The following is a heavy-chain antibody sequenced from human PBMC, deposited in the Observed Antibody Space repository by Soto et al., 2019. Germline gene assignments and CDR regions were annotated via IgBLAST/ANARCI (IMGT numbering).Heavy chain of an antibody. V-gene: IGHV3-33*01. CDR3: ARGYGFLRHYYYYGMDV. J-gene: IGHJ6*02. D-gene: IGHD1-20*01. CDR2: IWYDGSNK. CDR1: GFTFSSYG. Sequence: QPGGSLRLSCAASGFTFSSYGMHWVRQAPGKGLEWVAVIWYDGSNKYYADSVKGRFTISRDNSKNTLYLQMNSLRAEDTAVYYCARGYGFLRHYYYYGMDVWGQGTTVTVYS.